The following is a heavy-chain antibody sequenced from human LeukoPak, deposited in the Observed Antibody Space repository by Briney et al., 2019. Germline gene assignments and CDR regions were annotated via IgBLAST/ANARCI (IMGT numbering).Heavy chain of an antibody. CDR2: ISYDGSNK. Sequence: PGRSLRLSCAASGFTFSSYGMHWVRQAPGKGLEWVAVISYDGSNKYYADSVKGRFTISRDNSKNTLYLQMSSLRAEDTAVYYCAKVTAARSYYYGMDVWGQGTTVTVSS. D-gene: IGHD6-6*01. V-gene: IGHV3-30*18. CDR3: AKVTAARSYYYGMDV. J-gene: IGHJ6*02. CDR1: GFTFSSYG.